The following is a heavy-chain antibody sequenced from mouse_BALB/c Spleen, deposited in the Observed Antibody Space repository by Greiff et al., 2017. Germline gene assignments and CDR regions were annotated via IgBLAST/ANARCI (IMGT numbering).Heavy chain of an antibody. D-gene: IGHD2-4*01. V-gene: IGHV5-6-3*01. CDR2: INSNGGST. Sequence: EVMLVESGGGLVQPGGSLKLSCAASGFTFSSYGMSWVRQTPDKRLELVATINSNGGSTYYPDSVKGRFTISRDNAKNTLYLQMSSLKSEDTAMYYCARDRAMITDYYAMDYWGQGTSVTVSS. J-gene: IGHJ4*01. CDR1: GFTFSSYG. CDR3: ARDRAMITDYYAMDY.